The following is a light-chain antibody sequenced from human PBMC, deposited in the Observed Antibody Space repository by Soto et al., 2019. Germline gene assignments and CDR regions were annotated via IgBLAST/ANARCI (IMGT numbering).Light chain of an antibody. J-gene: IGLJ1*01. CDR1: TTDIDNYDS. CDR3: QSYDTGLGGYV. CDR2: DVN. V-gene: IGLV2-18*02. Sequence: QSALTQPPSVSGSPGQSVTISCTATTTDIDNYDSVSWYQQAPGTAPKLIIYDVNNRPSGAPDRFSGSTSGTSASLAISGLQADDELDYYCQSYDTGLGGYVFGTGTKLTVL.